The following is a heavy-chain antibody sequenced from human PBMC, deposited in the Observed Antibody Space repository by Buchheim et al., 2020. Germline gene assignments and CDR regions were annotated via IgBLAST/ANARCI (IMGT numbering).Heavy chain of an antibody. J-gene: IGHJ6*02. CDR2: ISGSGGST. Sequence: EVQLLESGGGLVQPGGSLRLSCAASGFTFSSYAMSWVRQAPGKGLEWVSDISGSGGSTYYADSVKGRFTISRDNSKNSLYRQMNRLRAEDTAVYYCATWRRRIDYYYGMDVWGQGTT. D-gene: IGHD1-1*01. V-gene: IGHV3-23*01. CDR1: GFTFSSYA. CDR3: ATWRRRIDYYYGMDV.